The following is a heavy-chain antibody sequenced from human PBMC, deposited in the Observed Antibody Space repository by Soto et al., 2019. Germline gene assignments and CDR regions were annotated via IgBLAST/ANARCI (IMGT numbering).Heavy chain of an antibody. J-gene: IGHJ4*02. CDR3: ATMGTPATGLYFFDY. D-gene: IGHD2-15*01. CDR1: GGSMISYY. V-gene: IGHV4-59*08. CDR2: IYYAGST. Sequence: SETLSLTCTVSGGSMISYYWSWIRQPPGRGLEWIGFIYYAGSTKYNTSLNSRVTISVDTSKSQFSLNLSFVTAADTAVYYCATMGTPATGLYFFDYWGQGSLVTVSS.